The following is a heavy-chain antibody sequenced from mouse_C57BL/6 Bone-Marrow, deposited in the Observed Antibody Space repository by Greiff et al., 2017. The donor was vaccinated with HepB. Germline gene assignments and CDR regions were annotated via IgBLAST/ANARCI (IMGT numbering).Heavy chain of an antibody. CDR2: IDPENGDT. CDR1: GFNIKDDY. D-gene: IGHD1-1*01. Sequence: EVQLQQSGAELVRPGASVKLSCTASGFNIKDDYMHWVKQRPEQGLEWIGWIDPENGDTEYASKFQGKATITADTSSTTAYLQLSSLTSEDTAVYYCTTYEGMDYWGQGTSVTVSS. V-gene: IGHV14-4*01. CDR3: TTYEGMDY. J-gene: IGHJ4*01.